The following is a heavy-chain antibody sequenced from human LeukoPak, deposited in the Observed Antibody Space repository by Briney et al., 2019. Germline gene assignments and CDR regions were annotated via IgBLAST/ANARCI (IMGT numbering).Heavy chain of an antibody. Sequence: SETLSLTCTVSGYSISSGYYWGWIRQPPGKGLEWIGSIYHSGSTYYNPSLKSRVTISVDTSKNQFTLNLGSVTAADTAVYYCARHFGYSYGAVPFDPWGQGTLVTVSS. CDR3: ARHFGYSYGAVPFDP. V-gene: IGHV4-38-2*02. J-gene: IGHJ5*02. D-gene: IGHD5-18*01. CDR1: GYSISSGYY. CDR2: IYHSGST.